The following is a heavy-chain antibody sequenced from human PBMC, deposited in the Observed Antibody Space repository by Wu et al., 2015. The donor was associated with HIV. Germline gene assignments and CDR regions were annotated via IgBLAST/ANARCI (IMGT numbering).Heavy chain of an antibody. Sequence: QVQLVQSGPEVKKPGASVKVSCKTSGYTFVGYYIHWVRQAPGQGLEWLGWIYPKSGATNYAQKFLGRLTVTRDTSISTAYMGLSSLMSDDTAVYYCARLEWSISPQGGYWGQGTLVIVSS. V-gene: IGHV1-2*02. CDR1: GYTFVGYY. D-gene: IGHD3-3*01. J-gene: IGHJ4*02. CDR2: IYPKSGAT. CDR3: ARLEWSISPQGGY.